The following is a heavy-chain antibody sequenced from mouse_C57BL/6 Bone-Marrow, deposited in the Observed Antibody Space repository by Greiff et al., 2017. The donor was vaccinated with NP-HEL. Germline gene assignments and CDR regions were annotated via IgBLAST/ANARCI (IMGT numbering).Heavy chain of an antibody. J-gene: IGHJ3*01. CDR2: IYPRSGNT. D-gene: IGHD1-1*01. CDR3: ARPHYYGSSYGFAY. CDR1: GYTFTSYG. V-gene: IGHV1-81*01. Sequence: VKLMESGAELARPGASVKLSCKASGYTFTSYGISWVKQRTGQGLEWIGEIYPRSGNTYYNEKFKGKATPTADKSSSTAYMELRSLTSEDSAVYFCARPHYYGSSYGFAYWGQGTLVTVSA.